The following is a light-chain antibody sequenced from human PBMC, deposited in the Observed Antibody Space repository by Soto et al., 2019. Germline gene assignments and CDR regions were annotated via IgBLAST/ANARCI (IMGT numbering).Light chain of an antibody. J-gene: IGKJ3*01. V-gene: IGKV3-20*01. CDR2: GVS. CDR1: QRVSNTY. CDR3: QQYGSSLFT. Sequence: EIVLAQSPGTLSLSPGERATLSCRASQRVSNTYLAWYQQKPGQAPRLLIYGVSSRATGIPDRFSGSGSGTDFTLTISRLEPEDFAVYYCQQYGSSLFTFGPGTKVDIK.